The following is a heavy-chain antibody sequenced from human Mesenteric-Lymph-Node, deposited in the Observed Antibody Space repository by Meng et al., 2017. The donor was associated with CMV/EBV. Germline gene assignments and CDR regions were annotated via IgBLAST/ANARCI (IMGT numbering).Heavy chain of an antibody. CDR3: ARDIVEGWSKWFDP. Sequence: SETLSLTCTVSDVSITSSSYYWGWIRQPPGKGLEWIGSMHYSGHPLYKSSLKSRVTLSVDTSKNQFSLKLTSVTAADTAIYYCARDIVEGWSKWFDPWGQGTLVTVSS. CDR1: DVSITSSSYY. D-gene: IGHD2-15*01. J-gene: IGHJ5*02. V-gene: IGHV4-39*07. CDR2: MHYSGHP.